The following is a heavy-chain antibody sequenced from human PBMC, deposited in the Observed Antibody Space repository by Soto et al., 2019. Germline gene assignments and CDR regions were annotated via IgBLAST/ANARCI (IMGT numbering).Heavy chain of an antibody. V-gene: IGHV1-69*12. J-gene: IGHJ4*02. CDR1: GGTFSSYA. CDR2: RIPIFGTE. D-gene: IGHD3-10*01. CDR3: SHPCGSWSYYYVLDY. Sequence: QVQLVQSGAEVKKPGSSVKVSCKASGGTFSSYAISWVRQAPGQGLEWMGGRIPIFGTENYAQKFQGRVTIPADESTSPAHLELSSLRSEDTAVYDWSHPCGSWSYYYVLDYWGQGTLVTVSS.